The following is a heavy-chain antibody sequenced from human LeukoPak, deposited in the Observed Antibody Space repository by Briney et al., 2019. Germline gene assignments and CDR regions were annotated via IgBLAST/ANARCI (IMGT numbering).Heavy chain of an antibody. J-gene: IGHJ6*02. CDR2: IYYSGST. Sequence: SETLSLTCTVSGGSISSSSYYWGWIRQPPGKGLEWIGSIYYSGSTYYNPFLKSRVTISVDTSKNQFSLKLSSVTAADTAVYYCAREASVVRGAHYGMDVWGQGTTVTVPS. CDR3: AREASVVRGAHYGMDV. D-gene: IGHD3-10*01. CDR1: GGSISSSSYY. V-gene: IGHV4-39*07.